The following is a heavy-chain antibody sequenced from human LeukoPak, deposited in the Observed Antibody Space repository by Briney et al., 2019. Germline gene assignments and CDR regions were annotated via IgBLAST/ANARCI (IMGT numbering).Heavy chain of an antibody. Sequence: SETLSLTCTVSGGSISSSSYYWGWIRQPPGKGLEWIGSIYYSGSTYYNPSLKSRVTISVDTSKNQFSLKLSSVTAADTAVYYCARAIKDSVVVVAPVYFDYWGQGTLVTVSS. J-gene: IGHJ4*02. CDR3: ARAIKDSVVVVAPVYFDY. D-gene: IGHD2-15*01. CDR1: GGSISSSSYY. V-gene: IGHV4-39*01. CDR2: IYYSGST.